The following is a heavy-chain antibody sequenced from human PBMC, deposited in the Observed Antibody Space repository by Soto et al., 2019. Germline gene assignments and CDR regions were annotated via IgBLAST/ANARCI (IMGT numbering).Heavy chain of an antibody. Sequence: QVQLVQSGAEVKKPGSSVKVSCKASGGTFSSYAISWVRQAPGQGLEWMGGIIPISGTANYAQKFQGRVTITGEESTSTAYMELSRLRSEDTAVYYCARSQGSSTSLEIYYYYYYGMDVWGQGTTVTVSS. J-gene: IGHJ6*02. CDR2: IIPISGTA. CDR1: GGTFSSYA. V-gene: IGHV1-69*01. CDR3: ARSQGSSTSLEIYYYYYYGMDV. D-gene: IGHD2-2*01.